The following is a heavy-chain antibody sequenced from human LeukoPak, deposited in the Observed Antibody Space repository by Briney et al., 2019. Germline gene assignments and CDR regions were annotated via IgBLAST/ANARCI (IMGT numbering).Heavy chain of an antibody. Sequence: KPGESLKISCKGSGYSFTSYWIGWVRQMPGKGLEWMGIIYPGDSDTRYSPSFQGQVTISADKSISTAYLQWSSLKVSDTAMYYCARLKHRVNCTNGVCYTLVEYFQHWGQGTLVTVSS. D-gene: IGHD2-8*01. CDR1: GYSFTSYW. J-gene: IGHJ1*01. V-gene: IGHV5-51*03. CDR3: ARLKHRVNCTNGVCYTLVEYFQH. CDR2: IYPGDSDT.